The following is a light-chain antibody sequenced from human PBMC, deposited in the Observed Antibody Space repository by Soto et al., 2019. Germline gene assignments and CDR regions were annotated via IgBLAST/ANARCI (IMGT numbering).Light chain of an antibody. V-gene: IGKV1-9*01. J-gene: IGKJ4*01. Sequence: DIQLTQSPSFLSASVGDRVTITVRASQGVSGYLAWYQQKPGKAPKVLIYGASTLQSGVPSRFSGSGSGTEFTLTISSLQLEDVAAYYCQKYNSAPLTFGGGTKVDIK. CDR2: GAS. CDR3: QKYNSAPLT. CDR1: QGVSGY.